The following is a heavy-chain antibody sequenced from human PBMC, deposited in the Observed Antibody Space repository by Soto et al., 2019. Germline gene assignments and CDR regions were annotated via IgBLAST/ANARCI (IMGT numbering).Heavy chain of an antibody. V-gene: IGHV1-69*02. CDR1: GGTFSSYT. Sequence: QVQLVQSGAEVKKPGSSVKVSCQASGGTFSSYTISCVRQAPGQGLEWMGRSIPILGIANYSQKFQGRVTITAAKSPRKAYMELMSLRSEDTVVDCCARAGGGYKAFDIWSQETMVTFSS. CDR2: SIPILGIA. J-gene: IGHJ3*02. D-gene: IGHD1-20*01. CDR3: ARAGGGYKAFDI.